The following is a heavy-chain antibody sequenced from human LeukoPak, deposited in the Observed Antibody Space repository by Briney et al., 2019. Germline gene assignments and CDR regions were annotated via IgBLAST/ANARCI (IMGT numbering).Heavy chain of an antibody. V-gene: IGHV4-34*01. D-gene: IGHD3-9*01. CDR1: GGSFSSYY. J-gene: IGHJ4*02. CDR2: INYSGST. CDR3: ARGPPLSPDYDISTGYYNFDY. Sequence: SETLSLTCAVYGGSFSSYYWSWIRQPPGKGLGWIGEINYSGSTKYNPSLESRVTISVETSKNHFSLMLTSLTAADTAVYYCARGPPLSPDYDISTGYYNFDYWGQGTLVTVSS.